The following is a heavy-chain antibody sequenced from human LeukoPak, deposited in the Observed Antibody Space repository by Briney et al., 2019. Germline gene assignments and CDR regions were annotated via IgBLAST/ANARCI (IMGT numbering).Heavy chain of an antibody. Sequence: GASVKVSCKASGYTFTSYGISWVRQAPGQGLEWMGWISAYNGNTNYAQKLQGRVTMTTDTSTSTAYMELRSLRSDDTAVYYCARDGDDSTAPYYFDYWGQGTLVTVPS. D-gene: IGHD7-27*01. CDR3: ARDGDDSTAPYYFDY. V-gene: IGHV1-18*01. CDR1: GYTFTSYG. CDR2: ISAYNGNT. J-gene: IGHJ4*02.